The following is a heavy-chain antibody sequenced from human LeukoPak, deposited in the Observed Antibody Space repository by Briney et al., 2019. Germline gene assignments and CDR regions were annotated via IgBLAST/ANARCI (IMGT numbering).Heavy chain of an antibody. J-gene: IGHJ4*02. Sequence: PGGSLRLSCAASGFTFSSYAMHWVRQAPGKGLEWVAVISYDGSNKYYADSVKGRFTISRDNAKNSLYLQMNSLRAEDTAVYYCARVSGSNPVWGQGTLVTVSS. CDR2: ISYDGSNK. D-gene: IGHD1-1*01. CDR1: GFTFSSYA. V-gene: IGHV3-30-3*01. CDR3: ARVSGSNPV.